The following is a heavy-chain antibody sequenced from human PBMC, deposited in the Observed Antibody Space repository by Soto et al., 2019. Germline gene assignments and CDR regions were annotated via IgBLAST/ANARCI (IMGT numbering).Heavy chain of an antibody. J-gene: IGHJ4*02. Sequence: QVQLVESGGGVVRLGSSLRLSLAGPGFPFIDYGMHWVRQAPGKGLEWVAVIWYDGSNKNYADSVKGRFIISRDNSKNTLYLQMNSLRAEDTAVYYCARDPGGSSSSPGDYWGQGTLVTVSS. CDR3: ARDPGGSSSSPGDY. CDR1: GFPFIDYG. D-gene: IGHD6-13*01. V-gene: IGHV3-33*01. CDR2: IWYDGSNK.